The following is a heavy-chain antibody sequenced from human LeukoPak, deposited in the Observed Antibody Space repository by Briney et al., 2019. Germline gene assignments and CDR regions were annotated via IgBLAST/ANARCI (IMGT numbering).Heavy chain of an antibody. CDR2: INPNSGGT. V-gene: IGHV1-2*02. J-gene: IGHJ5*02. CDR1: GYTFTGYY. CDR3: AREPLALRSIAARPGYWFDP. D-gene: IGHD6-6*01. Sequence: SVKVSCKASGYTFTGYYMHWVRQAPGQGLEWMGWINPNSGGTNYAQTFQGRVTMTRDTSISTAYMELSRLRSDDTGVCYCAREPLALRSIAARPGYWFDPWGQGTLVTVSS.